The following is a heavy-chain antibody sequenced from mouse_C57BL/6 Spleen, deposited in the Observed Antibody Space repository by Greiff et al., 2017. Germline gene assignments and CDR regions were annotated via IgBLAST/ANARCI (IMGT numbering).Heavy chain of an antibody. Sequence: QVQLQQPGAELVKPGASVKLSCKASGYTFTSYWMHWVKQRPGQGLEWIGMIHPNSGSTNYNEKFKSKATLTVDKSSSTAYMQLSSLTSEDSAVYYCAARGGYYYGRDFWGTGTTVTVSS. CDR3: AARGGYYYGRDF. D-gene: IGHD1-1*01. J-gene: IGHJ1*03. CDR1: GYTFTSYW. V-gene: IGHV1-64*01. CDR2: IHPNSGST.